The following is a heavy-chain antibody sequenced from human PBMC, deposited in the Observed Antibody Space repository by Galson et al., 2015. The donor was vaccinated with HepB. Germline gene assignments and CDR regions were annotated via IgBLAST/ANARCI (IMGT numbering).Heavy chain of an antibody. Sequence: SETLSLTCAVYGGSFSGYYWSWIRQPPGKGLEWIGEINHSGSTNYNPSLKSRVTISVDTSKNQFSLKLSSVTAADTAVYYCARGFKPAAMSWGPNWFDPWGQGTLVTVSS. CDR2: INHSGST. D-gene: IGHD2-2*01. V-gene: IGHV4-34*01. J-gene: IGHJ5*02. CDR1: GGSFSGYY. CDR3: ARGFKPAAMSWGPNWFDP.